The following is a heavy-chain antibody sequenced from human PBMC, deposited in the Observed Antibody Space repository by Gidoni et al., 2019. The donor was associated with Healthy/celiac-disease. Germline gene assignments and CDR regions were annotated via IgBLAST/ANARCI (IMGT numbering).Heavy chain of an antibody. CDR3: ATRVEYSSSSFSFDI. Sequence: QLQLQESGPGLVQPSESLSLTCTVSGGSISRSSYYWGWIRQPPWKGLEWIGSIYYSGSTDDNPSLKSRVTISVDTSKNQFSLKLSSVTAADTAVYYCATRVEYSSSSFSFDIWGQGTMVTVSS. D-gene: IGHD6-6*01. CDR2: IYYSGST. CDR1: GGSISRSSYY. J-gene: IGHJ3*02. V-gene: IGHV4-39*01.